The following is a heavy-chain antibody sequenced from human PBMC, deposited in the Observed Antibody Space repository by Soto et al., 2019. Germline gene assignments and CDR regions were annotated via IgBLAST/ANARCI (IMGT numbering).Heavy chain of an antibody. V-gene: IGHV1-3*01. CDR3: WRGYPRYYYYYGLDV. D-gene: IGHD3-3*01. Sequence: PGASVKVSCKASGYTFTSYAMHWVRQAPGQRLEWMGWINAGNGNTKYSQKFQGRVTITRDTSASTAYMELSGLRSEDTAVYSFWRGYPRYYYYYGLDVWGQGTTVTVSS. CDR1: GYTFTSYA. CDR2: INAGNGNT. J-gene: IGHJ6*02.